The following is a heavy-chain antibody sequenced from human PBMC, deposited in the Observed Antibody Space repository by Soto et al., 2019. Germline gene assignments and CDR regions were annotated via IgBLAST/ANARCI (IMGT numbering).Heavy chain of an antibody. Sequence: QLHLRESGPGLVKPSETLSLTCTVSGGSITSSSYYWGWIRQPPGKGLDWIGRSYYSGSPYYNPSLKCRVTISVDTSKNQFSLKLSSVTAADTAVYYCATQEVGGRYVYTFDPWGQGTLVTVSS. V-gene: IGHV4-39*01. CDR3: ATQEVGGRYVYTFDP. CDR1: GGSITSSSYY. J-gene: IGHJ5*02. D-gene: IGHD1-26*01. CDR2: SYYSGSP.